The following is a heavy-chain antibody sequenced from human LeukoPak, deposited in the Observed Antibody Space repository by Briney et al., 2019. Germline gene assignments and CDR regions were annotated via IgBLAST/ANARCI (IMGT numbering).Heavy chain of an antibody. CDR2: INHSGST. D-gene: IGHD4-17*01. Sequence: SETLSLTCGVYGGSFSGYYWSWIRQPPGKGLQWIGEINHSGSTNYNPSLKSRVTISVDTSKNQFSLKLSSVTAADTAVYHCARDSYADYLGFDYWGQGNLVTVSS. CDR1: GGSFSGYY. CDR3: ARDSYADYLGFDY. V-gene: IGHV4-34*01. J-gene: IGHJ4*02.